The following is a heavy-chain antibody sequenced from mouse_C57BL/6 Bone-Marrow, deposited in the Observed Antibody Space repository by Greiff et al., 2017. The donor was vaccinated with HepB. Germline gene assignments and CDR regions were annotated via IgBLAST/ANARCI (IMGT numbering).Heavy chain of an antibody. D-gene: IGHD1-2*01. J-gene: IGHJ1*03. V-gene: IGHV1-52*01. CDR1: GYTFTSYW. CDR3: ARLLRRGYFDV. CDR2: IDPSDSET. Sequence: QVQLQQPGAELVRPGSSVKLSCKASGYTFTSYWMHWVKQRPIQGLEWIGNIDPSDSETHYNQKFKDKATLTADKSSSTAYMQRSSLTSEDSAVYFCARLLRRGYFDVWGTGTTVTVSS.